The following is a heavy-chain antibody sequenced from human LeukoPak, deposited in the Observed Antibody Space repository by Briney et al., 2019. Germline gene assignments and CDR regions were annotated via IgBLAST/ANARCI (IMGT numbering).Heavy chain of an antibody. Sequence: GGSLRLSCAASGFTFSSYMMNWVRQAPGKGLEWVSSINSGSTYTYYTESVKGRFTLSRDNAKNSLFLQMNSLRAEDTAIYYCARSLTTLTYEGYWGQGTLVTVSS. J-gene: IGHJ4*02. V-gene: IGHV3-21*01. D-gene: IGHD1-1*01. CDR1: GFTFSSYM. CDR3: ARSLTTLTYEGY. CDR2: INSGSTYT.